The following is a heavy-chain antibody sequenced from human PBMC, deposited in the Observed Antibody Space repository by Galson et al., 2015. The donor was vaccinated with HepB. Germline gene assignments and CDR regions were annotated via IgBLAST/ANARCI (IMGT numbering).Heavy chain of an antibody. D-gene: IGHD2-8*01. V-gene: IGHV4-34*10. CDR2: IFHSGST. CDR1: GFFFSDYN. Sequence: LRLSCAASGFFFSDYNMNWVRQAPGKGLEWIGEIFHSGSTNYNPALRSRVTMSIDTSKNQFSLRLTSVTAADAAVYYCAATYTNGPSLEAFESWGQGTMIPVSS. J-gene: IGHJ3*02. CDR3: AATYTNGPSLEAFES.